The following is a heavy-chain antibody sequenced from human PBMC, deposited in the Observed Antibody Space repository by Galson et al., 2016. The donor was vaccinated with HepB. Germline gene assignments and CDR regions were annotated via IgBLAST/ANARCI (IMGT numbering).Heavy chain of an antibody. CDR3: AKTMKKSGDCSGGTCYDGSDF. V-gene: IGHV3-30*18. CDR2: ISHDGRNT. Sequence: SLRLSCAASGFTFRSYAMQWVRQAPGKGLERVAVISHDGRNTFYADSVEGRFTISRDNSRNTLHLQMNSLRVEDTALYYCAKTMKKSGDCSGGTCYDGSDFWGQGALVTVSS. J-gene: IGHJ4*02. CDR1: GFTFRSYA. D-gene: IGHD2-15*01.